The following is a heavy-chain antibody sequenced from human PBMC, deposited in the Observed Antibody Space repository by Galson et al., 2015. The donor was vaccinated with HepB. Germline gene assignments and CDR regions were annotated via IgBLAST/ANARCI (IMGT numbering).Heavy chain of an antibody. CDR2: IGYTNSKP. D-gene: IGHD2-15*01. CDR3: AASSGGWHHDY. Sequence: SLRLSCAASGFTFSTHGMTWVRQAPGKGLEWVASIGYTNSKPQYADSVKGRFTISRDDSKNMLFLQMNSLRADDTTLYYCAASSGGWHHDYWGQGTLVTVSS. V-gene: IGHV3-23*01. CDR1: GFTFSTHG. J-gene: IGHJ4*02.